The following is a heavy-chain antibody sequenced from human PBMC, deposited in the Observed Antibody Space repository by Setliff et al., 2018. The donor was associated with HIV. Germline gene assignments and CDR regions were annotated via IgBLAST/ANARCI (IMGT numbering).Heavy chain of an antibody. CDR3: ARGVTHPPPFGAFDI. CDR2: IYYSGST. Sequence: SETLSLTCTVSGGSISTYYWSWIRQSPGRGLEWIGYIYYSGSTKYNPSLKSRLTISVDTSKNQFSLKLRSVTAADTAFYYCARGVTHPPPFGAFDIWGLGTLVTVS. D-gene: IGHD5-18*01. V-gene: IGHV4-59*01. CDR1: GGSISTYY. J-gene: IGHJ3*02.